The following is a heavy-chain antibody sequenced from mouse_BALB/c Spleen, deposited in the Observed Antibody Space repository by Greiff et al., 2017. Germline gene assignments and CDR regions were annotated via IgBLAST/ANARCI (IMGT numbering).Heavy chain of an antibody. Sequence: EVMLVESGGDLVKPGGSLKLSCAASGFTFSSYGMSWVRQTPDKRLEWVATISSGGSYTYYPDSVKGRFTISRDNAKNTLYLQMSSLKSEDTAMYYCARRGIITPYAMDYWGQGTSVTVSS. CDR1: GFTFSSYG. J-gene: IGHJ4*01. CDR2: ISSGGSYT. CDR3: ARRGIITPYAMDY. D-gene: IGHD1-1*01. V-gene: IGHV5-6*02.